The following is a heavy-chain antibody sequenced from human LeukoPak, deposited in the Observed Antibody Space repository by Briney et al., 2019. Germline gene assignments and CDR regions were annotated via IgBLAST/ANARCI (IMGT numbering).Heavy chain of an antibody. V-gene: IGHV1-69*04. CDR1: GGTFSSYA. Sequence: SVKVSCKASGGTFSSYAISWVRQAPGQGLEWMGRIIPILGIANYAQKFQGRVTITADKSTSTAYMELSSLRSEDTAVYYCARDGVLVGSTVLNYWGQGTLVTVAS. D-gene: IGHD1-26*01. CDR2: IIPILGIA. CDR3: ARDGVLVGSTVLNY. J-gene: IGHJ4*01.